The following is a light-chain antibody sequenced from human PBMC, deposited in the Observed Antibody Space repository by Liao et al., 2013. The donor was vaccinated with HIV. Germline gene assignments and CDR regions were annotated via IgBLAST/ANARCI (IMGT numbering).Light chain of an antibody. J-gene: IGLJ2*01. CDR2: QHT. V-gene: IGLV3-1*01. CDR3: QAWDSSTVV. Sequence: SYELTQSPSVSVSPGQTASISCSGDKLGDKRASWYQQKPGQSPVLVIYQHTKRPSGIPERFSGSTSGNAATLTISGTQSMDEAAYYCQAWDSSTVVFGGGTKLTVL. CDR1: KLGDKR.